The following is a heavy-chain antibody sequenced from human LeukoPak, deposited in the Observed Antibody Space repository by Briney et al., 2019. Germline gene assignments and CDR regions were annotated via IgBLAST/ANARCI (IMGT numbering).Heavy chain of an antibody. Sequence: SETLSLTCAVSGGSISSSNWWSWVRQPPGKGLEWIGEIYHSGSTNYNPSLKSRVTISVDTSKNQFSLKLSSVTAADTAVYYCARGKGPDITMIVVAPRDFDYWGQGTLVTVSS. CDR2: IYHSGST. D-gene: IGHD3-22*01. CDR1: GGSISSSNW. J-gene: IGHJ4*02. CDR3: ARGKGPDITMIVVAPRDFDY. V-gene: IGHV4-4*02.